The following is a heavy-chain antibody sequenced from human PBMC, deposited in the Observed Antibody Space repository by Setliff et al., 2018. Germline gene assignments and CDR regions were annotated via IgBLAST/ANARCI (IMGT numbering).Heavy chain of an antibody. J-gene: IGHJ4*02. Sequence: PGGSLRLSCAASGFSFSNARLSWVRQAPRRGLEWVGRIKSKTEGGTPDYAAPVKGRFTISRDDSKNTLYLQMNSLKTEDTAVYYCTTDGYSTVFDYWGQGTLVTVSS. CDR1: GFSFSNAR. CDR3: TTDGYSTVFDY. D-gene: IGHD5-18*01. CDR2: IKSKTEGGTP. V-gene: IGHV3-15*01.